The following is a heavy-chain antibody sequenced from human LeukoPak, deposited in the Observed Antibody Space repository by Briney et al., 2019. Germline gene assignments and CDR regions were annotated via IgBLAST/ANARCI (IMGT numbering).Heavy chain of an antibody. CDR3: ARHCSGGSCYSEEYYMDV. D-gene: IGHD2-15*01. V-gene: IGHV1-69*13. Sequence: SVKVSCKASGGTFSSYAISWVRQAPGQGLEWMGGIIPIFGTANYAQKFQGRVTITADESTSTAYMELSSLRSEDTAVYYCARHCSGGSCYSEEYYMDVWGKGTTVTVSS. CDR2: IIPIFGTA. CDR1: GGTFSSYA. J-gene: IGHJ6*03.